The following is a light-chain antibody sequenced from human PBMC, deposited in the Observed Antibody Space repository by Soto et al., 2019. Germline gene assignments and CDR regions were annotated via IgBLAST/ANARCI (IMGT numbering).Light chain of an antibody. CDR2: EVN. J-gene: IGLJ1*01. Sequence: VLTQPASVSGSPGQSITISCAGTSGDIGTYNYVSWYQQHPGEAPKLLICEVNKRPSGVSNRFSGSKSGTTASLTISGLQAEDEADYYCSSYTTTTTLYVFGTGTKVTVL. CDR1: SGDIGTYNY. V-gene: IGLV2-14*01. CDR3: SSYTTTTTLYV.